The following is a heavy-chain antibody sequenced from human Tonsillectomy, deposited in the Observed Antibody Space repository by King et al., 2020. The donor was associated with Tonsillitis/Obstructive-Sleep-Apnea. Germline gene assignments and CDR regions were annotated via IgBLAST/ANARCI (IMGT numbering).Heavy chain of an antibody. CDR1: GFTFSDYY. CDR3: VRDMAGSAFDY. D-gene: IGHD6-19*01. CDR2: ITTTDTL. J-gene: IGHJ4*02. V-gene: IGHV3-11*01. Sequence: VQLVESGGGLVKPGGSLRLSCAVSGFTFSDYYMSWIRQAPGRGPEWVSYITTTDTLYYADSVKGRFTISRDNAKNSLYLQMNSLRAEDTAVYHCVRDMAGSAFDYWGQGTLVTVSS.